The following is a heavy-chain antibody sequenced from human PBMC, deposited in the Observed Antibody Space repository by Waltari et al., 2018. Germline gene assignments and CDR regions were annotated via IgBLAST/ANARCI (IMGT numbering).Heavy chain of an antibody. D-gene: IGHD3-3*01. Sequence: QVQLVQSGAEVKKPGASVKVSCKASGYTFTDNYMHWVRQAPGQGLEWRGWINPNNGGTNYAQKFQGRVTMTRDTSISTAFMDLGRLKSDDTAVYFCARGDPSVYYTSHMDVWGKGTTVTVSS. V-gene: IGHV1-2*02. CDR2: INPNNGGT. CDR1: GYTFTDNY. CDR3: ARGDPSVYYTSHMDV. J-gene: IGHJ6*03.